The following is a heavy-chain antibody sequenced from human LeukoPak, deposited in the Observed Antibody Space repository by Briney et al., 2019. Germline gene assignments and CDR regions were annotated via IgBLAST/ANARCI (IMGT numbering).Heavy chain of an antibody. J-gene: IGHJ4*02. CDR1: GYTFTGYY. D-gene: IGHD3-22*01. V-gene: IGHV1-2*02. Sequence: ASVKVSCKASGYTFTGYYMHWVRQAPGKGLEWMGWINPNSGGTNYAQKFQGRVTMNRHTSISTAYMELSRLRSDDTAVYYYARDTYYYDSSGNWGQGTLVTVSS. CDR2: INPNSGGT. CDR3: ARDTYYYDSSGN.